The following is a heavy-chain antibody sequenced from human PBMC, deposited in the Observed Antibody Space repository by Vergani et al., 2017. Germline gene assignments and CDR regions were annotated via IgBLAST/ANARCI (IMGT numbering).Heavy chain of an antibody. D-gene: IGHD3-16*01. CDR2: IQFDGSNQ. J-gene: IGHJ4*02. CDR1: GFTLRNYD. Sequence: QVQLVESGGGVVQRGGSLGLSCATSGFTLRNYDMQWIRQGPGKGLEFVAFIQFDGSNQYYADSVKGRFTLSRDFSKNTLYLQMNSLRTDDTATYYCAKHFRGWGIDYWGQGTQVIVSS. CDR3: AKHFRGWGIDY. V-gene: IGHV3-30*02.